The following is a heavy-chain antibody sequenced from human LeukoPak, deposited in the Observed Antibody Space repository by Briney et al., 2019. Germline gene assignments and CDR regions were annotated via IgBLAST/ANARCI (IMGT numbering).Heavy chain of an antibody. D-gene: IGHD3-22*01. Sequence: GESLKISCKGSGYRFTSYWIGWVRQMPGKGLEWMGIIYPGDSDIRYSPSFQGQVTISADKSISTAYLQWSSLMASDTAMYFCARFDDASSGFYYYDYWGQGTLVTVSS. V-gene: IGHV5-51*01. J-gene: IGHJ4*02. CDR1: GYRFTSYW. CDR2: IYPGDSDI. CDR3: ARFDDASSGFYYYDY.